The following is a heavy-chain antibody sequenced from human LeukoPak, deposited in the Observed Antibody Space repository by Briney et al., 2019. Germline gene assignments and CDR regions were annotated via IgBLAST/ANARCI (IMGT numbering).Heavy chain of an antibody. J-gene: IGHJ4*02. CDR3: ARANGELDY. CDR2: INSDATST. D-gene: IGHD4-17*01. V-gene: IGHV3-74*01. CDR1: GFTFSSYW. Sequence: GGPLRLSCAASGFTFSSYWMHWVRQVPGKGLVWVSRINSDATSTSYADSVMGRFTISGDNAKNTLYLQMNSLRAEDTAVYYCARANGELDYWGQGTLVTVSS.